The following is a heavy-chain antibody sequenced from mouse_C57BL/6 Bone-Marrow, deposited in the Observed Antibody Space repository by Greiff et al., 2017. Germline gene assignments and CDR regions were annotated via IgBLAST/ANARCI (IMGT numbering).Heavy chain of an antibody. CDR3: ARLGITSVVVDY. J-gene: IGHJ2*01. CDR1: GYTFTDYY. D-gene: IGHD1-1*01. CDR2: INPNNGGT. V-gene: IGHV1-26*01. Sequence: VQLQQSGPELVKPGASVKISCKASGYTFTDYYMNWVKQSHGKSLEWIGDINPNNGGTSYNQKFKGKATLTVDKSSSTAYMELRSLTSEDSAVYYCARLGITSVVVDYWGQGTTLTVSS.